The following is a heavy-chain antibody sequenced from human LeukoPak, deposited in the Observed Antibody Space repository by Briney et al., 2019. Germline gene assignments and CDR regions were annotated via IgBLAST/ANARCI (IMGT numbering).Heavy chain of an antibody. CDR2: LQSHGITI. CDR3: ANNYIDNSFQY. V-gene: IGHV3-30*02. Sequence: GGSLRLSCAASGFTLSAYGMHWVRQTPGKGLECVALLQSHGITIHYADSIQGRFTISRDSSKNMLYLQLNSLRTEDTAVYYCANNYIDNSFQYWGQGTLVTVSS. J-gene: IGHJ4*02. D-gene: IGHD4-11*01. CDR1: GFTLSAYG.